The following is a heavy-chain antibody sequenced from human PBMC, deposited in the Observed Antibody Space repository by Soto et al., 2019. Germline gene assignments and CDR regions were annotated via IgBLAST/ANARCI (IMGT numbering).Heavy chain of an antibody. Sequence: GASVKVSCKASGGTFSSYAISWVRQAPGQGLEWMGGIIPIFGTANYAQKFQGRVTITADESASTAYMELSSLRSEDTAVYYCASPRGSYYDFWSGSGPMGSMDVWGQGTTVTVSS. CDR3: ASPRGSYYDFWSGSGPMGSMDV. J-gene: IGHJ6*02. CDR1: GGTFSSYA. CDR2: IIPIFGTA. D-gene: IGHD3-3*01. V-gene: IGHV1-69*13.